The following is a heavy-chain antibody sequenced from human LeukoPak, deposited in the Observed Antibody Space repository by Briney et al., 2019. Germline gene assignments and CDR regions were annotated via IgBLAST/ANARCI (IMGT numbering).Heavy chain of an antibody. J-gene: IGHJ6*02. CDR3: ARASYYDFWSAPQGMDV. D-gene: IGHD3-3*01. V-gene: IGHV3-74*01. CDR1: GFTFSSYW. CDR2: INDEGSST. Sequence: GGSLRLSCAASGFTFSSYWMHWVRQAPGKGLVWVARINDEGSSTSYADSVKGRFTIARDNAKNTLYLRMNSLRAEDTALYHCARASYYDFWSAPQGMDVWGQGTTVTVSS.